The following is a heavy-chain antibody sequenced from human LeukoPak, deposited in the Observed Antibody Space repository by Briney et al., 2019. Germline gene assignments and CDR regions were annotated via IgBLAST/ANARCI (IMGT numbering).Heavy chain of an antibody. CDR2: IIPIFGTA. CDR1: GGTFSSYA. D-gene: IGHD5-18*01. CDR3: AITAVDTVLGYADY. Sequence: SVTVSCKASGGTFSSYAISWVRQAPGQGLEWMGGIIPIFGTANYAQKFQGRVTITADESTSTAYMELSSLRSEDTAVYYCAITAVDTVLGYADYWGQGTLVTVSS. V-gene: IGHV1-69*13. J-gene: IGHJ4*02.